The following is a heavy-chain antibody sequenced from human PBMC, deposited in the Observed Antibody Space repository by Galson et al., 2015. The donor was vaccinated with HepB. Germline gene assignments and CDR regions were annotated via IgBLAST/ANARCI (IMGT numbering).Heavy chain of an antibody. CDR1: GYTFTSYG. V-gene: IGHV1-18*01. J-gene: IGHJ6*03. CDR3: ARDVRGSYESSAYPYMYYYYMDV. Sequence: SVKVSCKASGYTFTSYGISWVRQAPGQGLEWMGWISAYNGNTNYAQKLQGRVTMTTDTSTSTAYMELSSVTAADTAVYYCARDVRGSYESSAYPYMYYYYMDVWGKGTTVTVSS. CDR2: ISAYNGNT. D-gene: IGHD3-22*01.